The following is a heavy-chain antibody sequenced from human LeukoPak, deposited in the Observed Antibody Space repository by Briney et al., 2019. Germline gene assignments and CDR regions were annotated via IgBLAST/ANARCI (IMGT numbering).Heavy chain of an antibody. CDR1: AFSLNAYN. J-gene: IGHJ4*02. CDR2: ISYTGTYI. CDR3: AKDLPEEYYYDSSGT. D-gene: IGHD3-22*01. V-gene: IGHV3-21*04. Sequence: GGSLRLSCAASAFSLNAYNMNWVRQAPGKGLEWVSSISYTGTYIYYADSVKGRFTISRDNAQNSLYLQMNSLRAEDTAIYYCAKDLPEEYYYDSSGTWGQGTLVTVSS.